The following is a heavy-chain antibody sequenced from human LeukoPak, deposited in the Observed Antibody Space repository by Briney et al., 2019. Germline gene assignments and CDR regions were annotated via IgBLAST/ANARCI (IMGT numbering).Heavy chain of an antibody. V-gene: IGHV1-2*02. CDR1: GSTFSDYH. CDR3: ARGEYSNGYPYRLDS. Sequence: ASVKVSCKASGSTFSDYHINWVRQASGQGPEWMGWINTKSGDAKYNQAFQGRVTMTRDTSISTAYMELNRLRPDDTAMYYCARGEYSNGYPYRLDSWGQGTLVTVSS. D-gene: IGHD3-16*01. CDR2: INTKSGDA. J-gene: IGHJ4*02.